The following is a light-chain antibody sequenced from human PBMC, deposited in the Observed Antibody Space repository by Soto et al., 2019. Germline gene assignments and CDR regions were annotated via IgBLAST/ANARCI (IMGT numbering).Light chain of an antibody. Sequence: DIQMTQSPSSLSASVGDRVTITCQASQDISNYLNWYQQKPGKAPKLLIYDASNLETGVPSRFSGSGSVTDFTFTISSLQPEDIATYYCQQYRSFGPGTKVDIK. CDR2: DAS. CDR1: QDISNY. V-gene: IGKV1-33*01. CDR3: QQYRS. J-gene: IGKJ3*01.